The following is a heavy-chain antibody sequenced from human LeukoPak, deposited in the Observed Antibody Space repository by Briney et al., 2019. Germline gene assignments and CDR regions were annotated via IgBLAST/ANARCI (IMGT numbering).Heavy chain of an antibody. CDR2: IIPIFGTA. CDR3: ARDSDGSGSYQSYYYYYYYMDV. CDR1: GGTFSSYA. V-gene: IGHV1-69*13. Sequence: SVKVSCKASGGTFSSYAISWVRQAPGQGLEWMGGIIPIFGTANYAQKFQGRVTITADESTSTAYMELSSLRSDDTAAYYCARDSDGSGSYQSYYYYYYYMDVWGKGTTVTVSS. J-gene: IGHJ6*03. D-gene: IGHD3-10*01.